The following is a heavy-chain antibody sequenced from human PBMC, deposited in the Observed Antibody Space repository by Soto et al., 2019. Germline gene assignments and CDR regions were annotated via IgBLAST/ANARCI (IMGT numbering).Heavy chain of an antibody. J-gene: IGHJ4*02. Sequence: GGSLRLACASSGVAFIRDAMVLVRQAPGKGLEWVSAISGSGGSTYYADSVKGRFTISRDNSKNTLYLQMNSLRAEDTAVYYCAKDTPYPAPYGDYGFDYWGQGTLVTVSS. CDR2: ISGSGGST. CDR1: GVAFIRDA. D-gene: IGHD4-17*01. V-gene: IGHV3-23*01. CDR3: AKDTPYPAPYGDYGFDY.